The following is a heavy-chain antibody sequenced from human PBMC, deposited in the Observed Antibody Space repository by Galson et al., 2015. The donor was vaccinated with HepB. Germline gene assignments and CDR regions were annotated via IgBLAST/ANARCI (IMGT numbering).Heavy chain of an antibody. CDR2: IWHDGPKK. CDR1: GFSFNSYG. Sequence: SLRLSCAASGFSFNSYGIHWVRQDPGKGLEWVAVIWHDGPKKYYADSVKGRFTISRDNSKNTLYLHMNSLRAEDTAVYYCARGGRDWYFDLWGRGTLVTVSS. CDR3: ARGGRDWYFDL. V-gene: IGHV3-33*01. J-gene: IGHJ2*01.